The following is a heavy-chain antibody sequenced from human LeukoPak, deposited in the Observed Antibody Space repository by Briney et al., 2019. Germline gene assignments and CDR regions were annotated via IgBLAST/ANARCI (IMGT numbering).Heavy chain of an antibody. Sequence: SETLSLTCAVYGGSFSGYYWSWIRQPPGKGLEWMGEINHSGSTNYNPTLKSRVTISVDTSKNQFSLKLSSVTAADTAVYYCARGRRAAPVFDYWGQGTLVTVSS. D-gene: IGHD2-15*01. V-gene: IGHV4-34*01. CDR1: GGSFSGYY. J-gene: IGHJ4*02. CDR2: INHSGST. CDR3: ARGRRAAPVFDY.